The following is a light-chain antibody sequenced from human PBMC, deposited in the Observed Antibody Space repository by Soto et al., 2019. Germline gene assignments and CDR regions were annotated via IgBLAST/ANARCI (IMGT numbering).Light chain of an antibody. CDR3: QRYGSSSLS. CDR1: ETVATY. J-gene: IGKJ4*01. V-gene: IGKV3-20*01. CDR2: GAS. Sequence: EVVMTQSPATLSVSPGERATLSCRASETVATYLAWYQQRPGQAPRLLIFGASNRATGIPDRFRGSGSGTDFTLTISRLEPGDFAVYYCQRYGSSSLSFGGGTKVDIK.